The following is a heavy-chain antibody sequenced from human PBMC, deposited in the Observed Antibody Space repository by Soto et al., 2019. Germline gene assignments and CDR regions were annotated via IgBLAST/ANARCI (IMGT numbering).Heavy chain of an antibody. CDR1: GDSISAYS. V-gene: IGHV4-59*01. CDR2: IHYNGNT. Sequence: QVQLQVSGPGLVKPSETLSLTCTVSGDSISAYSWSWVRQPPGKGLEWIGNIHYNGNTKYNPSLKSRVTMSLDTSKNQFSLRLISVTAADTAIYFCAREGNLGRWLQPLDFWGQGTLVTVSS. CDR3: AREGNLGRWLQPLDF. J-gene: IGHJ4*02. D-gene: IGHD5-12*01.